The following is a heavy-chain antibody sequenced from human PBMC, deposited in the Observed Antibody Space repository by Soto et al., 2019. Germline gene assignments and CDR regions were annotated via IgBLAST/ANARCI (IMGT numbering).Heavy chain of an antibody. V-gene: IGHV1-18*01. Sequence: ASVKVSCKASGYTFTNYGISWVRQAPGQGLEWVGWISVSTGNRNYAQRFQDRLTMATDTSTSTAYMELKSLRSDDSAVYYCARDERWIMDYWGQGTPVTVSS. D-gene: IGHD5-12*01. CDR3: ARDERWIMDY. J-gene: IGHJ4*02. CDR1: GYTFTNYG. CDR2: ISVSTGNR.